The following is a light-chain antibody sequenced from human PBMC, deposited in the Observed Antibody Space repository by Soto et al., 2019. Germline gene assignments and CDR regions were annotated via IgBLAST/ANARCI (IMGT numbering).Light chain of an antibody. CDR2: LNSDGSH. V-gene: IGLV4-69*01. CDR1: SGHSSYA. J-gene: IGLJ3*02. CDR3: QTWGTGIQGV. Sequence: QSVLTQSPSASASLGASVKLTCTLSSGHSSYAIAWHQQQPEKGPRYLMKLNSDGSHSKGDGIPDRFSGSSSGAERYLTISRLQSEDEADYYCQTWGTGIQGVFGGGTQLTVL.